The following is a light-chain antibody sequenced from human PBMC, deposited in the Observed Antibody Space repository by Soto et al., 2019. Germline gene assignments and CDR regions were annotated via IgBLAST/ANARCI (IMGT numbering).Light chain of an antibody. CDR2: DAS. V-gene: IGKV3D-20*01. CDR1: QSVSSSY. CDR3: QQYGSSPRT. J-gene: IGKJ5*01. Sequence: EIVLTQSPATLSLSPGERATLSCGASQSVSSSYLAWYQHKPGQAPRLLIYDASSRATGIPDRFSGSGSGTDFSLPISRLEPEDFAVYYCQQYGSSPRTFGQGKRLEIK.